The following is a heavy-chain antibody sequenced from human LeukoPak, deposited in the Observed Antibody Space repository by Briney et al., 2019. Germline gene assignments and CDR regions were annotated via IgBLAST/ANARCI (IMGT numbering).Heavy chain of an antibody. CDR1: GGTFSSYA. J-gene: IGHJ4*02. CDR2: IVPILGIA. Sequence: SVKVSCKASGGTFSSYAISWVRQAPGQGLEWMGRIVPILGIANYAQKFQGRVTITADKSTSTAYMELSSLRSEDTAVYYCARDWEGYCSSTSCYQLDYWGQGALVTVSS. CDR3: ARDWEGYCSSTSCYQLDY. D-gene: IGHD2-2*01. V-gene: IGHV1-69*04.